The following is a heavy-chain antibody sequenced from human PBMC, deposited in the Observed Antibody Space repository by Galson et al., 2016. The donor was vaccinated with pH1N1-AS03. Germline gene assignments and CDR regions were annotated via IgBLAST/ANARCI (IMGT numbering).Heavy chain of an antibody. Sequence: VSGGSTSGGNSYWSWIRQPAGKGLEWIGRIDASGSTNYNPSLKSRVTISVDTSNNQFSLNLRSVTAADTAVYYCARYYFEFLMEVGLVAGTEMGAFDIRGRGTAVTVSS. CDR2: IDASGST. CDR3: ARYYFEFLMEVGLVAGTEMGAFDI. D-gene: IGHD6-19*01. V-gene: IGHV4-61*02. J-gene: IGHJ3*02. CDR1: GGSTSGGNSY.